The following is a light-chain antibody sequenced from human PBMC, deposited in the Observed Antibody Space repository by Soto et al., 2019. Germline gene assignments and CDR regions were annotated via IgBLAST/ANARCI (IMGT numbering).Light chain of an antibody. J-gene: IGKJ2*01. CDR3: QQSYSTPYT. Sequence: DIQMTQSPSSLSASVGERVTITCRASQSISSYLNWYQQKPRKAPKLLIYAASSLQSGVPSRFSGSGSGTDFTLTISSLQPEDFATYYCQQSYSTPYTFGQGTKLEIK. CDR1: QSISSY. CDR2: AAS. V-gene: IGKV1-39*01.